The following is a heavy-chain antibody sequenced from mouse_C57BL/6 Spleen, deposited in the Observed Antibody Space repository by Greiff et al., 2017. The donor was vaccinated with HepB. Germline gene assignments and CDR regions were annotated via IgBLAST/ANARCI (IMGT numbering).Heavy chain of an antibody. Sequence: VQLQQSGAELVKPGASVKLSCKAPGYTFTSYWMQWVKQRPGQGLEWIGEIDPSDSYTNYNQKFKGKATLTVDTSSSTAYMQLSSLTSEDSAVYYCARAQTAGNWGQGTSVTVSS. V-gene: IGHV1-50*01. CDR2: IDPSDSYT. D-gene: IGHD3-2*01. CDR1: GYTFTSYW. J-gene: IGHJ4*01. CDR3: ARAQTAGN.